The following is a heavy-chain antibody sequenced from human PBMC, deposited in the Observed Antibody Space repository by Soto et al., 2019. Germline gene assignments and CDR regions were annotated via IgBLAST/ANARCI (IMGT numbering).Heavy chain of an antibody. D-gene: IGHD3-9*01. Sequence: GESLKISWKGSGYSFTSYWISWVRQMPGKGLEWMGRIDPSDSYTNYSPSFQGHVTISADKSISTAYLQWSSLKASDTAMYYGGGLAPNNDILAGYSPCFDYWGEGT. CDR3: GGLAPNNDILAGYSPCFDY. J-gene: IGHJ4*02. CDR2: IDPSDSYT. V-gene: IGHV5-10-1*01. CDR1: GYSFTSYW.